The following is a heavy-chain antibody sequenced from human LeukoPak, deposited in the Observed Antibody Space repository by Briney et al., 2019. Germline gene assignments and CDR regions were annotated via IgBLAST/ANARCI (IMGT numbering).Heavy chain of an antibody. D-gene: IGHD2-15*01. J-gene: IGHJ3*02. CDR3: ARRNGRKNAFYI. CDR1: GYTFTSYD. V-gene: IGHV1-8*01. CDR2: MNPNSGNT. Sequence: ASVTVSYKASGYTFTSYDINWVRQAAGQGVEWMGWMNPNSGNTGYAQKFQCRVTMTRNTSISTAYMELSSLRSEDTAVYYCARRNGRKNAFYIWGQGTMVTVSS.